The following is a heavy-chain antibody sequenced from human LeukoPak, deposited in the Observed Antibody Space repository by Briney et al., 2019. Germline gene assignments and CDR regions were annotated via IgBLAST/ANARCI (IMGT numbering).Heavy chain of an antibody. D-gene: IGHD5-18*01. CDR2: INHSGST. J-gene: IGHJ6*02. CDR3: ARDGGVGYSYGTTYYYYGMDV. CDR1: GDSFSGYY. Sequence: SETLSLTCAVYGDSFSGYYWSWIRQPPGKGLEWIGEINHSGSTNYNPSLKSRVTISVDTSKNQFSLKLSSVTAADTAVYYCARDGGVGYSYGTTYYYYGMDVWGQGTTVTVSS. V-gene: IGHV4-34*01.